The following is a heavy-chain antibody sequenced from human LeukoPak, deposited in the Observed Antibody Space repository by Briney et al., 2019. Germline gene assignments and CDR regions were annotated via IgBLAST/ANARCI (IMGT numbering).Heavy chain of an antibody. V-gene: IGHV4-34*01. Sequence: PSETLSLTCAVYGGSFSGYYWSWIRQPPGKGLEWIGEINHSGSTNYNPSLKSRVTISVDTSKNQFSLELSSVTAADTAVYYCARGTGRYSYGSRFDYWGQGTLVTVSS. CDR2: INHSGST. CDR1: GGSFSGYY. J-gene: IGHJ4*02. D-gene: IGHD5-18*01. CDR3: ARGTGRYSYGSRFDY.